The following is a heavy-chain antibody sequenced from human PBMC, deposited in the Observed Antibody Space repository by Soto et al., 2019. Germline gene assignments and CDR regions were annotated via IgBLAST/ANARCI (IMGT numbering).Heavy chain of an antibody. Sequence: GGSLRLSCAASGFTFSSYAMHWVRQAPGKGLEYVSAISSNGGSTYYANSVKGRFTISRDNSKNTLYLQMGSLRAEDMAVYYCARSKVAATPPNWFDPWGQGTLVTVSS. CDR3: ARSKVAATPPNWFDP. J-gene: IGHJ5*02. V-gene: IGHV3-64*01. D-gene: IGHD2-15*01. CDR2: ISSNGGST. CDR1: GFTFSSYA.